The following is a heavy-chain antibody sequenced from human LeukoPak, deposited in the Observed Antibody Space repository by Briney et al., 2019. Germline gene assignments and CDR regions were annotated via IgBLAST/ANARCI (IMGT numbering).Heavy chain of an antibody. CDR3: ARSGSYSFWFDP. CDR1: GSSISSSSYY. V-gene: IGHV4-39*01. D-gene: IGHD1-26*01. Sequence: PSETLPLTCTVTGSSISSSSYYWGWVRQPPGKGLEWIGSIYYSGITYYNPSLKSRVTISVDTSKNQFSLKLSSVTAADTAVYYCARSGSYSFWFDPWGQGTLVTVSS. J-gene: IGHJ5*02. CDR2: IYYSGIT.